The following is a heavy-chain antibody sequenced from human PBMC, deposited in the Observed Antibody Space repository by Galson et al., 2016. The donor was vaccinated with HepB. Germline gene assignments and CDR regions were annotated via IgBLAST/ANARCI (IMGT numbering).Heavy chain of an antibody. CDR2: ISTSGSYT. Sequence: SLRLSCAAYGFTFSDYCMSWIRQAPGKGLEWVSSISTSGSYTNYADSLKGRFTISRDNAKNSVYLQMNSLRGEDTAVYYCARDDEYLIGGVATSAGYDYWGQGTLVTVSS. CDR3: ARDDEYLIGGVATSAGYDY. CDR1: GFTFSDYC. V-gene: IGHV3-11*05. J-gene: IGHJ4*02. D-gene: IGHD5-12*01.